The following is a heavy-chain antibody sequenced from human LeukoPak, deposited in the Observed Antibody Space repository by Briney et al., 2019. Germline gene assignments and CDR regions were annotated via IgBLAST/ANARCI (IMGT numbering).Heavy chain of an antibody. D-gene: IGHD2-2*01. CDR1: GGSISSSSYY. CDR3: ASLDIVVVPAALYYFDY. V-gene: IGHV4-39*01. Sequence: SETLSLTCTVSGGSISSSSYYWDWIRQPPGEGLEWIGSIYYSGSAYYNPSLKSRVTISVDTSKNQFSLKLSSVTAADTAVYYCASLDIVVVPAALYYFDYWGQGTLVTVSS. J-gene: IGHJ4*02. CDR2: IYYSGSA.